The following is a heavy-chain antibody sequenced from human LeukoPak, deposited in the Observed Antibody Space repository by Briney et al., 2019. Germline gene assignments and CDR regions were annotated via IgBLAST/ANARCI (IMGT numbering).Heavy chain of an antibody. CDR2: ISGSGDST. V-gene: IGHV3-23*01. CDR3: AKTRPLDSSSWSHGDY. J-gene: IGHJ4*02. D-gene: IGHD6-13*01. Sequence: GGSLRLSCEASGFTFSSYAMSWVRQAPGKGLEWVSAISGSGDSTYYGDSVKGRFTISRDNSKNTLYLQMNSLRAEDTAVYYCAKTRPLDSSSWSHGDYWGQGALVTVSS. CDR1: GFTFSSYA.